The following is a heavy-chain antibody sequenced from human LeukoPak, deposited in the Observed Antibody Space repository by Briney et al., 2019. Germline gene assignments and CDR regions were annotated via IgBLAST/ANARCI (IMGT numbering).Heavy chain of an antibody. CDR1: GFNFSNYW. CDR2: LNTGGNST. CDR3: VRQLGYCSDGSCYFDY. J-gene: IGHJ4*02. V-gene: IGHV3-74*01. Sequence: GGSLRLSCTASGFNFSNYWMHWVRQAPGKGLVWVSRLNTGGNSTIYADSVKGRFTLSRDNSKNTLFLQMNSLRAEDTAVYYCVRQLGYCSDGSCYFDYWGQGTLVTVSS. D-gene: IGHD2-15*01.